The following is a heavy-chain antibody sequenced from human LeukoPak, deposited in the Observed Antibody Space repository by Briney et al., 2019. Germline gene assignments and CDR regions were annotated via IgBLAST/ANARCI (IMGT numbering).Heavy chain of an antibody. CDR2: IYHSGST. CDR3: ARGGVLRYFDWLYPALDY. CDR1: GFTFSGYS. Sequence: GSLRLSCAASGFTFSGYSMNWVRQAPGKGLEWIGEIYHSGSTNYNPSLKSRVTISVDTSKNQFSLKLSSVTAADTAVYYCARGGVLRYFDWLYPALDYWGQGTLVTVSS. D-gene: IGHD3-9*01. J-gene: IGHJ4*02. V-gene: IGHV4-4*02.